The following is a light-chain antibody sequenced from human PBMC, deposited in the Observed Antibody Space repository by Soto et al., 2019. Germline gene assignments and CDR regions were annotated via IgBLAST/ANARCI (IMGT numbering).Light chain of an antibody. V-gene: IGKV1-5*01. CDR2: DAS. CDR1: QSISNW. CDR3: QQYNGN. Sequence: DIQMTQSPSTLSASVGDRVTITCRASQSISNWLAWYQQNPGKAPKFLIYDASSLESGVPSRFSGSGSGTEVTLTISTLQTDDFASYYCQQYNGNFGQGTKLEIK. J-gene: IGKJ2*01.